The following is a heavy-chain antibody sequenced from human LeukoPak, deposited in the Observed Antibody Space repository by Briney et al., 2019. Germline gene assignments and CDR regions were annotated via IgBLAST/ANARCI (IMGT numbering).Heavy chain of an antibody. J-gene: IGHJ4*02. CDR1: GGSISSSSYY. CDR2: IYYSGST. CDR3: ARDSYDFWSGYPKNSFDY. V-gene: IGHV4-39*07. D-gene: IGHD3-3*01. Sequence: SETLSLTCTVSGGSISSSSYYWGWIRQPPGKGLEWIGSIYYSGSTYYNPSLKSRVTTSVDTSKNQFSLKLSSVTAADTAVYYCARDSYDFWSGYPKNSFDYWGQGTLVTVSS.